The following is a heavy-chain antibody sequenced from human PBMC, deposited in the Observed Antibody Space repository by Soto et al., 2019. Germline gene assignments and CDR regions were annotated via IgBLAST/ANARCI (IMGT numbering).Heavy chain of an antibody. D-gene: IGHD3-22*01. CDR2: IYYSGST. J-gene: IGHJ4*02. V-gene: IGHV4-61*01. CDR3: AREQGDYYDSSGSLAHFDY. CDR1: GGSVSSGSYY. Sequence: KASETLSLTCAVSGGSVSSGSYYWSWIRQPPGKGLEWIGYIYYSGSTNYNPSLKSRVTISVDTSKNQFSLKLSSVTAADTAVYYCAREQGDYYDSSGSLAHFDYWGQGTLVTVSS.